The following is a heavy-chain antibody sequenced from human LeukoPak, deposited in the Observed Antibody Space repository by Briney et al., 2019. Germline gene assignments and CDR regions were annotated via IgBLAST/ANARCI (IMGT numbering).Heavy chain of an antibody. CDR1: GFTFRSYG. V-gene: IGHV3-33*06. Sequence: PGGSLRLSCAASGFTFRSYGMHWVRQAPGKGLEWVAVIWYDGSNKYYADSVKGRFTISRDNSKNTLYLQMNSLRAEDAAVYYCAKDPRGSYSRDYYYYMDVWGKGTTVTVSS. D-gene: IGHD1-26*01. CDR2: IWYDGSNK. CDR3: AKDPRGSYSRDYYYYMDV. J-gene: IGHJ6*03.